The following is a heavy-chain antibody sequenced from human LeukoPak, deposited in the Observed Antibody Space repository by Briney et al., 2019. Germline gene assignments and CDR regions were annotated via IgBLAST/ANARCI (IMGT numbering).Heavy chain of an antibody. CDR2: ISSKGDIT. V-gene: IGHV3-64*01. CDR1: GFTFGSYA. J-gene: IGHJ4*02. CDR3: ASGGGGFDY. Sequence: VGALRLSCAASGFTFGSYAMHWVRQAPGKGVEFVSAISSKGDITYHANSVKDRYIMSTDNSTNTLYLQMGSLRAGDMAVYYCASGGGGFDYWGQGTLVTVSS. D-gene: IGHD3-10*01.